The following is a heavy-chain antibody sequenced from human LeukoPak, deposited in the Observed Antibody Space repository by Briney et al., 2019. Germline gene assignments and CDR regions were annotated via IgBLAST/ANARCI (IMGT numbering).Heavy chain of an antibody. CDR3: AKDSNFWSGYSPFDY. Sequence: GGSLRLSCAASGFTFSSYSMNWVRQAPGKGLEWVSSISSSSSYIYYADSVKGRFTISRDNSKNTLYLQMNSLRAEDTAVYYCAKDSNFWSGYSPFDYWGQGTLVTVSS. D-gene: IGHD3-3*01. V-gene: IGHV3-21*01. CDR1: GFTFSSYS. J-gene: IGHJ4*02. CDR2: ISSSSSYI.